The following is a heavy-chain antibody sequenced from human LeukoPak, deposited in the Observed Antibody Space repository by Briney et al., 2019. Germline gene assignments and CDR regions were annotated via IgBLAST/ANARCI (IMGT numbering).Heavy chain of an antibody. J-gene: IGHJ2*01. CDR2: IHSGAGT. Sequence: GGSLRLSCAASGFTFSSYSMNWVRQAPGKGLEWVSLIHSGAGTYYADSLKGRFTISRDNPKNTLFLQMNSLRAEDTAVYYCARVPQQHWDFDLWGRGTLVTVSS. D-gene: IGHD6-13*01. V-gene: IGHV3-53*01. CDR1: GFTFSSYS. CDR3: ARVPQQHWDFDL.